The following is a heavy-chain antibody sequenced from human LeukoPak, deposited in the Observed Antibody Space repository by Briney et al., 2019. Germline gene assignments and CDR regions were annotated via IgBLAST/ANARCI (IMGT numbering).Heavy chain of an antibody. D-gene: IGHD1-26*01. J-gene: IGHJ4*02. CDR1: GFTVSSNY. CDR3: AKLWNEVGTTIY. Sequence: GGSLRLSCAASGFTVSSNYMSWVRQAPGKGLEWVSVTYSNGRTYYADSVKGRFTISRDISKNTLHLQMNSLRPADTAVYYCAKLWNEVGTTIYWGQGTLVTVSS. V-gene: IGHV3-66*03. CDR2: TYSNGRT.